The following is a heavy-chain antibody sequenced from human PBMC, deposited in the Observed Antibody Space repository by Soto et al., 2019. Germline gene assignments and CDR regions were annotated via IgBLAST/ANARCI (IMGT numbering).Heavy chain of an antibody. CDR2: IFYSGST. D-gene: IGHD6-13*01. J-gene: IGHJ4*02. Sequence: QLQLQESGPGLVKPSETLSLTCTVSGGSISSSSYYWGWIRQPPGKGLEWIGSIFYSGSTYYNPSLKSRVTISVDTSQNQFARKLSSVSAADTAVYYCARGRRYSSSWYSDYWGQGALVTVSS. CDR1: GGSISSSSYY. CDR3: ARGRRYSSSWYSDY. V-gene: IGHV4-39*01.